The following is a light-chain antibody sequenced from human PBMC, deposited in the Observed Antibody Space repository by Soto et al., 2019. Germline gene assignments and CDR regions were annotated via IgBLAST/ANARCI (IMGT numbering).Light chain of an antibody. J-gene: IGKJ1*01. CDR3: QQGYSTLTWT. CDR2: AAS. CDR1: QSISSY. Sequence: DIQMTQSPSSLSASVGDRVTITCRASQSISSYLNWYQQKPGKAPKLLIYAASSLQSGVPSRFSGSGSGTDFTLTISSLQPKDFATYYCQQGYSTLTWTFGQGTKVDIK. V-gene: IGKV1-39*01.